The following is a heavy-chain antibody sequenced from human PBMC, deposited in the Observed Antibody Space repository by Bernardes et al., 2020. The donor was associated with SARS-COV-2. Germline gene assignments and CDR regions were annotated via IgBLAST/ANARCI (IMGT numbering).Heavy chain of an antibody. V-gene: IGHV4-4*07. J-gene: IGHJ4*02. D-gene: IGHD3-9*01. CDR3: ARSHGHYDILTGYSHIYYFDY. CDR1: GGSISSYY. CDR2: IYTSGST. Sequence: SETLSLTCTVSGGSISSYYWSWIRQPAGKGLEWIGRIYTSGSTNYNPSLKSRVTMSVDTSKNQFSLTLSSVTAADTAVYYCARSHGHYDILTGYSHIYYFDYWGQGTLVTVSS.